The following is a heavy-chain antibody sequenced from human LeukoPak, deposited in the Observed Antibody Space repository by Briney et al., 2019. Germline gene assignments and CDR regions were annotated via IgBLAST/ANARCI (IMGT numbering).Heavy chain of an antibody. Sequence: GASVKISCKASGYTFNGFYLHWVRQAPGQGLEWMGWINPNSGGTNYAQKFQGRVTMTRDTSISTAYMELSRLRSDDTAVYYCARWMATVTAPDYWGQGTLVSV. D-gene: IGHD5-24*01. CDR3: ARWMATVTAPDY. V-gene: IGHV1-2*02. CDR1: GYTFNGFY. J-gene: IGHJ4*02. CDR2: INPNSGGT.